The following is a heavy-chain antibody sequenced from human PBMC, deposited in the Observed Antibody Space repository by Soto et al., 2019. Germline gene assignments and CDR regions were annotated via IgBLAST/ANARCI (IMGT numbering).Heavy chain of an antibody. Sequence: EVQLVESGGGLVKPGGSLRLSCAASGFTFSSYSMVWVRQAPEKGLEWVSSIGGSSGHIYYADSLKGRFTISRDNAKNSLYLQMNSLRVDDTAVYYCARTNGAYSNYFDYWGQGTLVTGSS. J-gene: IGHJ4*02. CDR1: GFTFSSYS. CDR3: ARTNGAYSNYFDY. CDR2: IGGSSGHI. D-gene: IGHD2-8*01. V-gene: IGHV3-21*01.